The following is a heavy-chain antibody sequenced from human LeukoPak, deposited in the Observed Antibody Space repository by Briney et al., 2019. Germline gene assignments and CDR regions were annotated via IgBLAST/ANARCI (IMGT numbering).Heavy chain of an antibody. J-gene: IGHJ4*02. D-gene: IGHD6-13*01. CDR1: GGSISSGDYY. CDR3: ARWGIAAAGTPNFDY. CDR2: IYYSGST. Sequence: PSETLSLTCTVSGGSISSGDYYWSWIRQPPGKGLEWIGYIYYSGSTYYNPSLKSRVTISVDTSKNQFSLKLSSVTAADTAVYYCARWGIAAAGTPNFDYWGQGTLVTVSS. V-gene: IGHV4-30-4*08.